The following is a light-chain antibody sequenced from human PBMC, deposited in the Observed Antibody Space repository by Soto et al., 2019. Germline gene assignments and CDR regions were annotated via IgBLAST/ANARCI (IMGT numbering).Light chain of an antibody. CDR2: AAS. CDR1: QGMSMD. J-gene: IGKJ4*01. Sequence: DIQMTQSPSPLSASVGDRVTITCRASQGMSMDLQWYQQKPGKAPKRLIYAASSLQSGDPSRFSASGFGTEFSRTNRNLQPEDVATYYCLGQDTYPLAFGGGTTVEFK. CDR3: LGQDTYPLA. V-gene: IGKV1-17*02.